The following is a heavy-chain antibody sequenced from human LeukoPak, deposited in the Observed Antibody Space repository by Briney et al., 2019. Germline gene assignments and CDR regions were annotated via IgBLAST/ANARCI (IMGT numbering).Heavy chain of an antibody. J-gene: IGHJ4*02. CDR3: ASNPAGPTVASGDY. CDR2: IRYDGSNK. V-gene: IGHV3-30*02. Sequence: GGSLRLSCAASGFTFSSYGMHWVRQAPGKGLEWVAFIRYDGSNKYYADSVKGRFTISRDNSKNTLYLQMNSLRAEDTAVYYCASNPAGPTVASGDYWGQGTLATVSS. D-gene: IGHD4-23*01. CDR1: GFTFSSYG.